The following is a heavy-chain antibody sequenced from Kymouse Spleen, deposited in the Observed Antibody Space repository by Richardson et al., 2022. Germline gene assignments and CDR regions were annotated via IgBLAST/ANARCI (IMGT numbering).Heavy chain of an antibody. CDR2: ISWNSGSI. J-gene: IGHJ6*02. CDR3: AKDIQQ*LLLLLRYGR. CDR1: GFTFDDYA. D-gene: IGHD4-11,IGHD4-11*01. V-gene: IGHV3-9*01. Sequence: EVQLVESGGGLVQPGRSLRLSCAASGFTFDDYAMHWVRQAPGKGLEWVSGISWNSGSIGYADSVKGRFTISRDNAKNSLYLQMNSLRAEDTALYYCAKDIQQ*LLLLLRYGRLGPRDHGHRLL.